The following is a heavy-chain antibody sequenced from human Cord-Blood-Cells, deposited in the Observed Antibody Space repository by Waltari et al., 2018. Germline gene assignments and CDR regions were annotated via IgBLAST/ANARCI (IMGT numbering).Heavy chain of an antibody. D-gene: IGHD3-10*01. V-gene: IGHV3-9*01. CDR1: GFTFDDYA. CDR3: AKDTSYGSGSYYLDY. CDR2: ISWNSGSI. Sequence: EVQLVESGGGLVQPGRPLRLSCAASGFTFDDYAMHWVRQAPGKGLEWVSGISWNSGSIGYADSVKGRFTISRDNAKNSLYLQMNSLRAEDTALYYCAKDTSYGSGSYYLDYWGQGTLVTVSS. J-gene: IGHJ4*02.